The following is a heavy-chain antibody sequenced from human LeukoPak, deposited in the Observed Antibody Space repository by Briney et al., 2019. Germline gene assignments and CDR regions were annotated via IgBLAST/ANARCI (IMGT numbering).Heavy chain of an antibody. CDR3: ARDPPHATVVMPGGDY. J-gene: IGHJ4*02. Sequence: SVKVSCKASVGTFSSYAISWVRHAPGHGLEWMGGIIPIFGRANYAKKFKGRVTITADESTSTAYMELSSLRSEDTAVYYCARDPPHATVVMPGGDYWGQGTLVTVSS. D-gene: IGHD4-23*01. CDR1: VGTFSSYA. V-gene: IGHV1-69*13. CDR2: IIPIFGRA.